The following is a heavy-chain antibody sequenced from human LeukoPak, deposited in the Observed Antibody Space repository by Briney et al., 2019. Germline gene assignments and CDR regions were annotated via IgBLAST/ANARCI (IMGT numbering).Heavy chain of an antibody. CDR2: MNHNSGNT. D-gene: IGHD6-13*01. Sequence: ASVKVSCKASGYTFTSYGISWVRQATGQGLEWMGWMNHNSGNTGYAQKFQGRVTITRNTSISAAYMELSSLRSEDTAVYYCARASYSSRGYYYYYMDVWGKGTTVTVSS. J-gene: IGHJ6*03. CDR3: ARASYSSRGYYYYYMDV. CDR1: GYTFTSYG. V-gene: IGHV1-8*03.